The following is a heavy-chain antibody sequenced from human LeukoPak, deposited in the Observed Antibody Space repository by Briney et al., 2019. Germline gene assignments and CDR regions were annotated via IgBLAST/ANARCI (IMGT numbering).Heavy chain of an antibody. CDR1: GFTFSSYG. D-gene: IGHD3-3*01. V-gene: IGHV3-21*01. CDR3: ARGSYDFWSGYYID. CDR2: ISSSSSYI. J-gene: IGHJ4*02. Sequence: PGGSLRLSCAASGFTFSSYGMHWVHQAPGKGLEWVSSISSSSSYIYYADSVKGRFTISRDYAKNSLYLQMNSLRAEDTAVYYCARGSYDFWSGYYIDWGQGTLVTVSS.